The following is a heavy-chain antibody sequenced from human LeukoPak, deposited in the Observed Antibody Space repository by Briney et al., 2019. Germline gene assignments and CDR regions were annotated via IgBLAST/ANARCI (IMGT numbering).Heavy chain of an antibody. V-gene: IGHV1-8*01. CDR2: MNPNSGNT. CDR3: ARDGYNSFDY. CDR1: GYTFTSYD. J-gene: IGHJ4*02. Sequence: ASVKVSCKASGYTFTSYDINWVRQATGQGLEWMGWMNPNSGNTGYAQRFQGRVTMATDTSTSTAYMELRSLRSDDTAVYYCARDGYNSFDYWGQGTLVTVSS. D-gene: IGHD5-24*01.